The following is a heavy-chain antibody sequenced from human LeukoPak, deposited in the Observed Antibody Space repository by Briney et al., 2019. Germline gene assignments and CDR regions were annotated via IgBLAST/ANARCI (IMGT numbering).Heavy chain of an antibody. J-gene: IGHJ3*02. V-gene: IGHV4-34*12. CDR2: IFYSGST. D-gene: IGHD3-10*01. CDR3: ARSNGYGLVDI. CDR1: GGSFSGYY. Sequence: PSETLSLTCAVYGGSFSGYYWGWIRQPPGKGLEWIGNIFYSGSTYYSPSLRSRVTISLDTSRNQFSLKLNSVTAADTAVYYCARSNGYGLVDIWGQGTMVTVSS.